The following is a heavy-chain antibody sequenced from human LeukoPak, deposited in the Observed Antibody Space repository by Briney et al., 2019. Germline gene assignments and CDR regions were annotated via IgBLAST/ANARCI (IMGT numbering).Heavy chain of an antibody. Sequence: GGSLRLSCVAPGFTFSNYWMTWVRQAPGKGLEWVANINPDGSEKHFVDSVRGRFTISRDNAKDSLYLQMNSLRAEDTAVYYCVRGSSGTVVRGVAWAWFDPWGQGTLVTVSS. V-gene: IGHV3-7*05. CDR3: VRGSSGTVVRGVAWAWFDP. CDR2: INPDGSEK. D-gene: IGHD3-10*01. J-gene: IGHJ5*02. CDR1: GFTFSNYW.